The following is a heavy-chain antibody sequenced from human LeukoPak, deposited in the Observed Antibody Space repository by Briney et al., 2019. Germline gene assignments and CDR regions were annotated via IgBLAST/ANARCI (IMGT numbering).Heavy chain of an antibody. CDR2: IYPDDSDT. Sequence: GESLKISCXGSGYSFTSYWIGWVRQMPGKGLKWMGIIYPDDSDTRYSPSFQGQVSISADKSISTAYLQWSSLKASDTAIYYCGRTYSYGRNDAFDIWGQGTMVTVSS. D-gene: IGHD5-18*01. CDR3: GRTYSYGRNDAFDI. CDR1: GYSFTSYW. V-gene: IGHV5-51*01. J-gene: IGHJ3*02.